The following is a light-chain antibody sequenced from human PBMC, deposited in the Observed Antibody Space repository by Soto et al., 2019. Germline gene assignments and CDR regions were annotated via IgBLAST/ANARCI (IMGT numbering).Light chain of an antibody. CDR2: AAA. J-gene: IGKJ4*01. CDR3: QQADSCPLP. CDR1: QGISSW. V-gene: IGKV1D-12*01. Sequence: DLQMNQSPSSVSASVGDRVIITSRTRQGISSWLAWYPQKPGEAPKLLISAAARLQSGVPSRFRGSCSGTDFTLTISSLQPEDVATYQCQQADSCPLPFGGGTKVEIK.